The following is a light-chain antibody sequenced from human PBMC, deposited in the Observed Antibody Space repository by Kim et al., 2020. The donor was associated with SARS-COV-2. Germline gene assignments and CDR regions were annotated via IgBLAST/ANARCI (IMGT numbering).Light chain of an antibody. V-gene: IGLV3-1*01. CDR1: KLGDKH. J-gene: IGLJ1*01. Sequence: SYELTQPPSVSVSPGQTASRTCSGDKLGDKHACWYQQKPGQSPVLVIYQDNKRPSGIPERFSGSNSGNTATLTISGTQAMDEADYYCQAWDNSTTYVFGT. CDR2: QDN. CDR3: QAWDNSTTYV.